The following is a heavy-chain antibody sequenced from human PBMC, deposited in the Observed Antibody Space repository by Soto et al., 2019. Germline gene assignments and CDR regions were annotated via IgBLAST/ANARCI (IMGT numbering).Heavy chain of an antibody. D-gene: IGHD5-18*01. CDR1: GFTFSNAW. Sequence: GVLRLSCAASGFTFSNAWMSWVLQAPGKGLDWVGRIKSKTDGGTTDYAAPVKGRFAISRDDSKNTLYLQMNSLKTEDTAVYYCTTDRGYSYTILGDYGMDVWGQGTTVTVSS. J-gene: IGHJ6*02. CDR3: TTDRGYSYTILGDYGMDV. CDR2: IKSKTDGGTT. V-gene: IGHV3-15*01.